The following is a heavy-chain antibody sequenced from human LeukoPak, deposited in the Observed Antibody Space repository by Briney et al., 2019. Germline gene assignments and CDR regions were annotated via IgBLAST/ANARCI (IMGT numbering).Heavy chain of an antibody. Sequence: GGSLRLSCAASGFTFSSYAMSWVRQAPGKGLEWVSAISGSGGSTYYADSVKGRFTISRDNSKNTLYLQMNSLRAEDTAVYYCASPAQDSSGYCDPPDYWGQGTLVTVSS. CDR1: GFTFSSYA. J-gene: IGHJ4*02. CDR2: ISGSGGST. CDR3: ASPAQDSSGYCDPPDY. D-gene: IGHD3-22*01. V-gene: IGHV3-23*01.